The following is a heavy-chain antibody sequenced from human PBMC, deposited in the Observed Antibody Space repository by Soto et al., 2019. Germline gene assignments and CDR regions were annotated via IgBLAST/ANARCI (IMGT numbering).Heavy chain of an antibody. J-gene: IGHJ4*02. CDR3: AKIAVAGTFLRYYFDY. CDR2: IRSRSNGYAT. Sequence: GGSLRLSCAASGFTLSGSVIYWVRQPSGKGLEWVGRIRSRSNGYATAYAASMRGRFTISRDDSKNTAYLQMNSLKTEDTAVYYCAKIAVAGTFLRYYFDYWGQGTLVTVSS. D-gene: IGHD6-19*01. V-gene: IGHV3-73*01. CDR1: GFTLSGSV.